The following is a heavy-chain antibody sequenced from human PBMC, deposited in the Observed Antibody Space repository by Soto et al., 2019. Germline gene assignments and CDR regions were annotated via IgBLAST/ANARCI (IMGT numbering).Heavy chain of an antibody. CDR2: ISRSSNHI. CDR3: AKDRGRGSPVSGGMDV. CDR1: GFTFSNYT. J-gene: IGHJ6*02. D-gene: IGHD3-10*01. Sequence: EVQLVESGGGLVKPGGSLRLSCAASGFTFSNYTLNWLRQAPGKGLEWVSIISRSSNHIYYADSVKGRFTVSRDNAENSLYLQMNSLRAEDTAVYYCAKDRGRGSPVSGGMDVWGQGTTVTVSS. V-gene: IGHV3-21*01.